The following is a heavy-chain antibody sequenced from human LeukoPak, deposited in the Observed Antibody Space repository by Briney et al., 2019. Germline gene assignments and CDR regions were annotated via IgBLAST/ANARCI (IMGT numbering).Heavy chain of an antibody. CDR1: GGTFSSYT. CDR2: IIPILGIA. V-gene: IGHV1-69*02. CDR3: ATLGYSTNGVCPWSSGWFDAFDI. D-gene: IGHD2-8*01. J-gene: IGHJ3*02. Sequence: SVKVSCKASGGTFSSYTISWVRQAPGQGLEWMGRIIPILGIANYAQKFQGRVTITADKSTSTAYMELSSLRSEDTAVYYCATLGYSTNGVCPWSSGWFDAFDIWGQGTMVTVSS.